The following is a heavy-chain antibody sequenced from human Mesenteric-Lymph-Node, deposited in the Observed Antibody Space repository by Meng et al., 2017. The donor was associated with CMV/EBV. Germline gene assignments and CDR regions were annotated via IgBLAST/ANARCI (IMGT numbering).Heavy chain of an antibody. J-gene: IGHJ6*02. V-gene: IGHV4-31*03. Sequence: SETLSLTCIVSGGSISSGDYYWSWIRQPPGKGLEWIAYMYDSGSTYYSPSLKSRLTMSIDTSMNQFSLKLSSVTAADTAMYYCARAPGYSYNYPYYGMDVWGQGTTVTVSS. CDR1: GGSISSGDYY. CDR2: MYDSGST. D-gene: IGHD5-18*01. CDR3: ARAPGYSYNYPYYGMDV.